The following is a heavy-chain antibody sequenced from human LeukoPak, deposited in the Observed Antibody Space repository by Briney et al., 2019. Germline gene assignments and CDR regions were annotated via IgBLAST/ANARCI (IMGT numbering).Heavy chain of an antibody. J-gene: IGHJ3*02. V-gene: IGHV1-69*06. D-gene: IGHD6-19*01. Sequence: GASVKVSCKASGGTFSSYAISWVRQAPGQGLEWMGGIIPIFGTANYAQKFQGRVTITADKSTSTAYMELSSLRSEDTAVYYCARDRGIAVALGCFDIWGQGTMVTVSS. CDR1: GGTFSSYA. CDR2: IIPIFGTA. CDR3: ARDRGIAVALGCFDI.